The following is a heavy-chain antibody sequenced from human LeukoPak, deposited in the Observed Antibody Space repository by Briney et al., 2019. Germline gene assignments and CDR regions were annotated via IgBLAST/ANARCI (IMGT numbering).Heavy chain of an antibody. CDR2: ISSSSSYI. V-gene: IGHV3-21*01. CDR1: GFTFSSYS. CDR3: ARDGRVTVGATRYGD. Sequence: GGSLRLSCAASGFTFSSYSMNWVRQATGKGLEWVSYISSSSSYIYYADSVKGRFTISRDNAKNSLYLQMNSLRAEDTAVYYCARDGRVTVGATRYGDWGQGTLVTVSS. D-gene: IGHD1-26*01. J-gene: IGHJ4*02.